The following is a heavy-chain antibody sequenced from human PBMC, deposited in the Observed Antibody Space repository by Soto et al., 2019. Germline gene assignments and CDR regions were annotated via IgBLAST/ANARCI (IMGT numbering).Heavy chain of an antibody. Sequence: EPSVKVSCKASGFTFSTSAVRCVRQARGQRPEWMGWIVGGSGNTNYAQNSQERVIITRDMSTSTVYMELSSLRSDDTAVYFCAARRSGLYAMDVWGQGTTVTVSS. CDR2: IVGGSGNT. V-gene: IGHV1-58*01. CDR1: GFTFSTSA. J-gene: IGHJ6*02. D-gene: IGHD1-26*01. CDR3: AARRSGLYAMDV.